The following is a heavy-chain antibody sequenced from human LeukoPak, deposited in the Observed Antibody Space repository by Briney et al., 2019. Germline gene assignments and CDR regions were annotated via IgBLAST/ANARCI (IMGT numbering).Heavy chain of an antibody. Sequence: PGGSLRLSCAASGFTFSIYTMNWVRQAPGKGLEWVSYISGSGSAIYYADSVKGRFTISRDNAKNSLCLQLNSLRDEDTAVYYCARAPPDYGDFDYWGQGTLVTVSS. CDR3: ARAPPDYGDFDY. CDR2: ISGSGSAI. D-gene: IGHD4-17*01. CDR1: GFTFSIYT. J-gene: IGHJ4*02. V-gene: IGHV3-48*02.